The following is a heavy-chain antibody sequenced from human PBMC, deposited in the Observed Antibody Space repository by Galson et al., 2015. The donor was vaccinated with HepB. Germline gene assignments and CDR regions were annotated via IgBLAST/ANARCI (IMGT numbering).Heavy chain of an antibody. D-gene: IGHD6-13*01. CDR2: MNPNSGNT. Sequence: SVKVSCKASGYTFTSYDINWVRQATGQGLEWMGWMNPNSGNTGYAQKFQGRVTMTRNTSISTAYMELSSLRSEDTAVYYCALGLGGAAATWAFDIWGQGTMVTVSS. CDR1: GYTFTSYD. CDR3: ALGLGGAAATWAFDI. V-gene: IGHV1-8*01. J-gene: IGHJ3*02.